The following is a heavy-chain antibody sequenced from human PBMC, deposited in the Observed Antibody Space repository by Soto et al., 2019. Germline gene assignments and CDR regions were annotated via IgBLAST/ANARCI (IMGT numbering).Heavy chain of an antibody. Sequence: QITLKESGPTLVKPTQTLTLTCTFSGFSLDTSGVGVGWIRQPPGKTQEWLALIYWDDDKRYSPSLNSRLTITKDTAKIEVVLRITKVDPVDTSTYYGAHIFEFDWVWHCEYCSQGALVTVSP. J-gene: IGHJ4*02. CDR1: GFSLDTSGVG. D-gene: IGHD3-9*01. CDR2: IYWDDDK. V-gene: IGHV2-5*02. CDR3: AHIFEFDWVWHCEY.